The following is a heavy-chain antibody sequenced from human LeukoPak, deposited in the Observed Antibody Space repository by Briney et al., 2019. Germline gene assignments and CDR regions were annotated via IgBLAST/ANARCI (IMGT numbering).Heavy chain of an antibody. J-gene: IGHJ4*02. CDR2: IYYSGST. V-gene: IGHV4-59*01. D-gene: IGHD4-17*01. CDR1: GGSISSYY. Sequence: PSETLSLTCTVSGGSISSYYWSWIRQPPGKGLEWIGYIYYSGSTNYNPSLKSRVTISVDTSKNQFSLKLSSVTAADTDVYYCARDRAVTTNFDYWSQGTLVTVSS. CDR3: ARDRAVTTNFDY.